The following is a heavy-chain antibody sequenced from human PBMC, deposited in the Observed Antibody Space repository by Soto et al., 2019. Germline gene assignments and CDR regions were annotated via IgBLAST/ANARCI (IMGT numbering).Heavy chain of an antibody. Sequence: QVQLQESGPGLVKPSETLSLTCTVSGGSISSYYWSWIRQPPGKGLEWIGYIYYSGSTNYNPSLKSRVTISVDTSKIQFSLKLSSVTAADTAVYYCARMTTVTTYNWFDPWGQGTLVTVSS. J-gene: IGHJ5*02. CDR2: IYYSGST. D-gene: IGHD4-17*01. V-gene: IGHV4-59*01. CDR3: ARMTTVTTYNWFDP. CDR1: GGSISSYY.